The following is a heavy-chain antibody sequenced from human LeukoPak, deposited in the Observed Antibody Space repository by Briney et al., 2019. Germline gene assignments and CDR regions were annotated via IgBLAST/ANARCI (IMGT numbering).Heavy chain of an antibody. D-gene: IGHD3-22*01. CDR1: GGTFTNSA. V-gene: IGHV1-69*05. Sequence: SVKVSCKASGGTFTNSAISWVRQAPGQGLEWMGGITPIFGTAEYAQRFQGRITITMDESTSTAYMELNSLRSEDTAMYYCATADFYYDSSGYYQNALDIWGQGTMVTVTS. CDR3: ATADFYYDSSGYYQNALDI. J-gene: IGHJ3*02. CDR2: ITPIFGTA.